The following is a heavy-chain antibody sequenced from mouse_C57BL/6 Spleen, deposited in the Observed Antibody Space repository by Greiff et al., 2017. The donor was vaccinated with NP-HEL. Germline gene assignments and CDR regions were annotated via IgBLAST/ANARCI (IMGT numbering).Heavy chain of an antibody. Sequence: DVQLVESGGGLVKPGGSLKLSCAASGFTFSDYGMHWVRQAPEKGLEWVAYISSGSSTIYYADTVKGRFTISRDNAKNTLFLQMTSLRSEDTAMYYCARLYYYGSSYYFDYWGQGTTLTVSS. CDR1: GFTFSDYG. CDR3: ARLYYYGSSYYFDY. V-gene: IGHV5-17*01. J-gene: IGHJ2*01. CDR2: ISSGSSTI. D-gene: IGHD1-1*01.